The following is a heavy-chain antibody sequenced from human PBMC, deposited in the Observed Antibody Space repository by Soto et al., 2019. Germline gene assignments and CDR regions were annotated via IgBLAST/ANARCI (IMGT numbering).Heavy chain of an antibody. CDR1: GFTFSSYA. J-gene: IGHJ4*02. D-gene: IGHD1-26*01. V-gene: IGHV3-23*01. CDR3: TKGGGTHRKYFDF. CDR2: IGQSGANT. Sequence: GGSLRLSCAASGFTFSSYAMRWVRQAPVKGLEWLSSIGQSGANTYYADSVKGRFTISRDNSKNTLYLQMNSLRAEDTAVYYCTKGGGTHRKYFDFWGQGTLVTVSS.